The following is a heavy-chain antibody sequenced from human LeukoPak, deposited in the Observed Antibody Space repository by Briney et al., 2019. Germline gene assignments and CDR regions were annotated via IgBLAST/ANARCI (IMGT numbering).Heavy chain of an antibody. V-gene: IGHV1-2*04. CDR2: INPNSGGT. D-gene: IGHD4-17*01. J-gene: IGHJ4*02. Sequence: ASVKVSCKASGGTFSSYAISWVRQAPGQGLEWMGWINPNSGGTNYAQKFQGWVTMTRDTSISTAYMELSRLRSDDTAVHYCARVGYGDYPFDYWGQGTLVTVSS. CDR1: GGTFSSYA. CDR3: ARVGYGDYPFDY.